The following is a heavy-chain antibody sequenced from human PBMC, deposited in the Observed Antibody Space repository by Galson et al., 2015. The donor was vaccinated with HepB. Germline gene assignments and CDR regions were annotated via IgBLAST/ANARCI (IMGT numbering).Heavy chain of an antibody. D-gene: IGHD6-13*01. J-gene: IGHJ1*01. CDR1: GGSFSGYY. V-gene: IGHV4-34*01. CDR2: INHSGST. Sequence: LSLTCAVYGGSFSGYYRSWIRQPPGKGLEWIGEINHSGSTNYNPSLKSRVTISVDTSKNQFSLKLSSVTAADTAVYYCARGKAIAAAGRTRRGAEYFQHWGQGTLVTVSS. CDR3: ARGKAIAAAGRTRRGAEYFQH.